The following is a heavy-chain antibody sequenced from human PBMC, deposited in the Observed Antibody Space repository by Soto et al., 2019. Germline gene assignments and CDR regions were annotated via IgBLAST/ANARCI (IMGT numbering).Heavy chain of an antibody. Sequence: PSETLSLTCTVSGCSISSSSYYWGWIRQPPGKGLEWIGSIYYSGSTYYNPSLKSRVTISVDTSKNQFSLKLSSVTAADTAVYYCARAEGGPVAATSRYFDYWGQGTLVTVSS. CDR2: IYYSGST. CDR3: ARAEGGPVAATSRYFDY. D-gene: IGHD2-15*01. J-gene: IGHJ4*02. V-gene: IGHV4-39*01. CDR1: GCSISSSSYY.